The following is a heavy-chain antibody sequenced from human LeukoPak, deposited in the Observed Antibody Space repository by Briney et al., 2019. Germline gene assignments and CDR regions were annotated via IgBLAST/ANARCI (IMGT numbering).Heavy chain of an antibody. Sequence: GGSLRISCAAAGFIFDDYAMHWVRQAPGKGLEWVSRISWDSGTIDYADSVRGRFTVSRDNAKTSLYLQMNSLRPEDTAFYYCAKDKEAIGRNLDYWGQGTLVTVSS. V-gene: IGHV3-9*01. CDR3: AKDKEAIGRNLDY. CDR2: ISWDSGTI. CDR1: GFIFDDYA. D-gene: IGHD1-26*01. J-gene: IGHJ4*02.